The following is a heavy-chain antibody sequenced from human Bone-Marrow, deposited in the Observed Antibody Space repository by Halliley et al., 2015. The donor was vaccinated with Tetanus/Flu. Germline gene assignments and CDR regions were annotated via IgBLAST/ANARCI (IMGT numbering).Heavy chain of an antibody. D-gene: IGHD3-9*01. V-gene: IGHV3-23*01. CDR3: ASAGQVALTAETYYFDP. J-gene: IGHJ4*02. CDR1: GFTFHNYA. CDR2: IGGVGGNG. Sequence: SLRLSCSASGFTFHNYAMNWVRQAPGRGLERLSVIGGVGGNGYYADSVKGRFTISRDNSNNILYLQMNSLSVEDTAPYFCASAGQVALTAETYYFDPWDQGTRVTVSA.